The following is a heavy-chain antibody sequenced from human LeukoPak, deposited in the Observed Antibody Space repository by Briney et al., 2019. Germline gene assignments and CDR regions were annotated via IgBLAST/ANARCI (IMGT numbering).Heavy chain of an antibody. D-gene: IGHD6-19*01. CDR2: LSGSGITT. Sequence: GGSLRLSCAASGFTFSSYAMHWVRQAPGKGPEWVSTLSGSGITTYYADSVKGRFTISRDNSKNTLYLQMNSLRAEDTAVYYCAKGIYSSGWSYFDYWGYGTLVTVSS. CDR1: GFTFSSYA. V-gene: IGHV3-23*01. CDR3: AKGIYSSGWSYFDY. J-gene: IGHJ4*01.